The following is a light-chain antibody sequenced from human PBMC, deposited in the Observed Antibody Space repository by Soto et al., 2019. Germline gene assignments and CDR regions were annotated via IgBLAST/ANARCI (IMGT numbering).Light chain of an antibody. CDR3: QQYNNWPPT. CDR1: QSVSSN. J-gene: IGKJ1*01. V-gene: IGKV3-15*01. CDR2: DAP. Sequence: EIWMTQSPATLSVSPGERATLSCRASQSVSSNLAWYQQKPGQAPRLLIYDAPTRATGIPARFSGSGSGTEFTLTISSLQSEDFAVYYCQQYNNWPPTFGQGTKVEIK.